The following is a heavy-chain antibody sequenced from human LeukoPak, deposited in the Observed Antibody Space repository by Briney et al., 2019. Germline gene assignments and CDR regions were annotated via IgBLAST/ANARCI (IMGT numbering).Heavy chain of an antibody. CDR1: GGSISSGSYY. V-gene: IGHV4-61*02. D-gene: IGHD6-13*01. J-gene: IGHJ6*02. CDR2: IYTSGST. CDR3: ARDRASPPHSSSWDYYYYGMDV. Sequence: SETLSLTCTVSGGSISSGSYYWNWIRQPAGKGLEWIGRIYTSGSTNYNPTLKSRVIISVDTSKNQYSLKLSSVTAADAAVYYCARDRASPPHSSSWDYYYYGMDVWGQGTTVTVSS.